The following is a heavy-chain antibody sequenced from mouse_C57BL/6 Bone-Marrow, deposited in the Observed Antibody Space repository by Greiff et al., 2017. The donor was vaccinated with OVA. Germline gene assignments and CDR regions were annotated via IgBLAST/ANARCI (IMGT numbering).Heavy chain of an antibody. CDR1: GFNIKDYY. J-gene: IGHJ1*03. Sequence: VQLQQSGAELVRPGASVKLSCTASGFNIKDYYMHWVKQWPEQGLEWIGRIDPEDGDTEYAPKFQGKTTMTADTTSNKAHLQVSSLTSEDTAVYYCTTPFSTSYWYFDVWGTGTTVTVSS. D-gene: IGHD6-1*01. CDR2: IDPEDGDT. V-gene: IGHV14-1*01. CDR3: TTPFSTSYWYFDV.